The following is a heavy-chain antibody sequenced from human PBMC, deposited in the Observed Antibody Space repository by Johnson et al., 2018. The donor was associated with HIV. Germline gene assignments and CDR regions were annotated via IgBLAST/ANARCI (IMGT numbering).Heavy chain of an antibody. CDR1: GFTFRNYA. J-gene: IGHJ3*01. CDR2: LSYDGNNE. Sequence: QVQLVESGGGLIQPGGSLKHSCAASGFTFRNYAMHWVRQAPGKGLAWVAILSYDGNNEYYADSVKGRFTISRDNSKNTLYLQMNSLRAEDTAVYYCAKDRGSGWPDGFEVWGQGAMVTVSS. V-gene: IGHV3-30*04. D-gene: IGHD6-19*01. CDR3: AKDRGSGWPDGFEV.